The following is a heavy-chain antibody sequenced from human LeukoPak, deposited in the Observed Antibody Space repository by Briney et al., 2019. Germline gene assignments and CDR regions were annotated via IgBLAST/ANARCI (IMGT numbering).Heavy chain of an antibody. CDR1: GGSISTYY. Sequence: SETLSLTCTISGGSISTYYGSWVRQPPGMGPDWIGYIYYTGSATYNPSLKRRVTISVDASKNLFSLTLRSVTAADTAIYYCARVGVPDDSVSGSYERRYYYYFMYVGGKGTSVTVSS. CDR2: IYYTGSA. V-gene: IGHV4-59*08. J-gene: IGHJ6*03. CDR3: ARVGVPDDSVSGSYERRYYYYFMYV. D-gene: IGHD3-10*01.